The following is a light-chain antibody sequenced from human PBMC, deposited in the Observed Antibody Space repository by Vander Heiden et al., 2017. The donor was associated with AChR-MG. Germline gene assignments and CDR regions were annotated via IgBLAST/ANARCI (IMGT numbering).Light chain of an antibody. CDR3: CSYAGSRIFVV. CDR2: EVS. J-gene: IGLJ3*02. Sequence: QSALTQPASVSGSPGPSITISCTVTSEDIGNYNLVSWYQQSPGKAPKLLIHEVSQRPSGVSNRFSGSKSGNTASLTISGLQAGDEADYYCCSYAGSRIFVVFGGGTRLTVL. CDR1: SEDIGNYNL. V-gene: IGLV2-23*02.